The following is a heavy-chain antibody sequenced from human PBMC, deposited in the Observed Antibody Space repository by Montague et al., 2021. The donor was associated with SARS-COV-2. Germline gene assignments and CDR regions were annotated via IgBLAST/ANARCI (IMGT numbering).Heavy chain of an antibody. D-gene: IGHD5-18*01. CDR1: GGSISSGSY. J-gene: IGHJ4*02. CDR3: ARVISAVACANFDFDY. V-gene: IGHV4-38-2*02. CDR2: SDHSGIT. Sequence: SETLSLTRTLSGGSISSGSYWGWIRQRPGKGLEWIGTSDHSGITXYSPSLKSRVTISLDTSKNQFSLNLDSVTASDTAMYYCARVISAVACANFDFDYWGQGTPVTVSS.